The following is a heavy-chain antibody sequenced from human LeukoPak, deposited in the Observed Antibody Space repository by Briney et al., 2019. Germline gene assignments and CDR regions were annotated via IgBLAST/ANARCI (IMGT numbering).Heavy chain of an antibody. CDR1: GFTFSSFA. Sequence: GGSLRLSCAASGFTFSSFAMHWVRQAPGKGLEWMAVISYDGSNKYYADSVKGRFTISRDNSENTLYLQMNSLRAEDTAVYYCARNYYDSSGYYYSLGYWGQGTLVTVSS. CDR3: ARNYYDSSGYYYSLGY. J-gene: IGHJ4*02. V-gene: IGHV3-30-3*01. D-gene: IGHD3-22*01. CDR2: ISYDGSNK.